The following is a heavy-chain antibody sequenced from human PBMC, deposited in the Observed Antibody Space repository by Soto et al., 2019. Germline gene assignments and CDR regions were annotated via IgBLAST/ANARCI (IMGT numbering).Heavy chain of an antibody. CDR2: INHRGNT. D-gene: IGHD1-26*01. Sequence: SETLSLTSAVYGGSLSGYYWSWIPQPPGKALDWIGEINHRGNTNYNPSLKTRVTISVNTSKNQLILNLSSVTAADTTMYYFARHHVRCCSIAGAAECWGEGSLVT. J-gene: IGHJ4*02. CDR3: ARHHVRCCSIAGAAEC. V-gene: IGHV4-34*01. CDR1: GGSLSGYY.